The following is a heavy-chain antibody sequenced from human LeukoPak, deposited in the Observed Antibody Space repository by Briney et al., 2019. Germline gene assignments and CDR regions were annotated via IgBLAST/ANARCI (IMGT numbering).Heavy chain of an antibody. V-gene: IGHV4-34*01. CDR2: IYHSGST. Sequence: SETLSLTCAVYGGSFSGYYWSWIRPPPGKGLEWIGSIYHSGSTYYNPSLKSRVTISVDTSKNQFSLKLSSVTAADTAVYYCARHYDYVWGSYRFDYWGQGTLVTVSS. CDR3: ARHYDYVWGSYRFDY. CDR1: GGSFSGYY. J-gene: IGHJ4*02. D-gene: IGHD3-16*02.